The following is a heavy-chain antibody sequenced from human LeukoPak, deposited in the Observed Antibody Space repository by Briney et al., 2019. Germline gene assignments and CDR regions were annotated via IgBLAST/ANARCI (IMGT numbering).Heavy chain of an antibody. V-gene: IGHV4-59*01. D-gene: IGHD5-18*01. CDR1: GGSISSYY. CDR3: ARDSSYGFFDY. Sequence: SETLSLTCTVSGGSISSYYWSWIRQPPGKGLDWIGYIYYSGSTNYNPSLKSRVTISVDTSKNQFSLKLSSVTAADTAVYYCARDSSYGFFDYWGQGTLVTVSS. J-gene: IGHJ4*02. CDR2: IYYSGST.